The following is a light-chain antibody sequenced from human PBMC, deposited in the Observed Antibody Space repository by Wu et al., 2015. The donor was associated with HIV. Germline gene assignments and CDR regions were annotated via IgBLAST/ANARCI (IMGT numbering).Light chain of an antibody. CDR3: QQYGSSPLT. CDR2: GAS. Sequence: IVLTQSPVTLSLSPGERATLSCRASQSVSSNYLAWYQQKPGQAPRLLIFGASSRATGIPDRFSGSGSGTDFTLTISRLEPEDFAVYFCQQYGSSPLTFGGGTKVEI. V-gene: IGKV3-20*01. CDR1: QSVSSNY. J-gene: IGKJ4*01.